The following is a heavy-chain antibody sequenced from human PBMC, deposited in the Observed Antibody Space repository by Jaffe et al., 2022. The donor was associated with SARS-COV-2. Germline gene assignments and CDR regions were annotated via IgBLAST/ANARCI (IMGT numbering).Heavy chain of an antibody. CDR3: ARDSRGGYYSYDQSFDY. V-gene: IGHV3-48*01. Sequence: EVQLVESGGSLVQPGGSLRLSCAASGFTFRSYSMNWVRQAPGKGLEWVSYISSMSSTTYYADSVKGRFTISRDNAKNSLYLQMISLRVEDTAVYYCARDSRGGYYSYDQSFDYWGQGILVTVSS. J-gene: IGHJ4*02. CDR1: GFTFRSYS. CDR2: ISSMSSTT. D-gene: IGHD5-18*01.